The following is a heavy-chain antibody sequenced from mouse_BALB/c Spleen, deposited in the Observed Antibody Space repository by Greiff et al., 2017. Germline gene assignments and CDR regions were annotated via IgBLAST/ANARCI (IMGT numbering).Heavy chain of an antibody. V-gene: IGHV1S81*02. J-gene: IGHJ4*01. CDR3: ATDYGSSYDAMDY. CDR2: INPSNGRT. D-gene: IGHD1-1*01. Sequence: QVQLQQSGAELVKPGASVKLSCKASGYTFTSYWMHWVKQRPGQGLEWIGEINPSNGRTNYNEKFKSKATLTVDKSSSTAYMQLSSLTSEDSAVYYCATDYGSSYDAMDYWGQGTTVTVSS. CDR1: GYTFTSYW.